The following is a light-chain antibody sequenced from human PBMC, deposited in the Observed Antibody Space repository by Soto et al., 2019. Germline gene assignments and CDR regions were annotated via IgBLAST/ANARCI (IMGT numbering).Light chain of an antibody. Sequence: QSVLTQPPSVSGAPGQRVTISCTGSSSNIGRGYDVHWYQQFPGSAPRLLLSGDSNRPSGVPDRFSGSRSGTSASLAITGFQTGDEADYYCGSWDSSLSAYVFGTGTKLTVL. CDR1: SSNIGRGYD. CDR2: GDS. CDR3: GSWDSSLSAYV. J-gene: IGLJ1*01. V-gene: IGLV1-40*01.